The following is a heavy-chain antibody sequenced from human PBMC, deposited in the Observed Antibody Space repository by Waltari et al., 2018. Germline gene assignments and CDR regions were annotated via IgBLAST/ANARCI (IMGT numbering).Heavy chain of an antibody. CDR1: GFTFSSYS. D-gene: IGHD6-19*01. J-gene: IGHJ4*02. V-gene: IGHV3-21*01. CDR3: ASNVIEQWLVRPFAY. CDR2: ISSSSSYI. Sequence: EVQLVESGGGLVKPGGSLRLSCAASGFTFSSYSMNWVRPAPGKGLEWVSSISSSSSYIYYADEVKGRFTITRDNAKNSLYLQMNSLRAEDTAVDYCASNVIEQWLVRPFAYWGQGTMVTVSS.